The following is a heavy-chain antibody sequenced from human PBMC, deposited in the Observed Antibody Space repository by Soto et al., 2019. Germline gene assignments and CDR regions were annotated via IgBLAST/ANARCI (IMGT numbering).Heavy chain of an antibody. V-gene: IGHV4-59*01. Sequence: QVQLQESGPGLVKPSETLSLTCTVSGGSISSYYWSWIRQPPGKGLEWIGYINYSGSTNYNPSLKRRVTLSVDTSKNQFCLKLGSVTAADTAVYYWAREGVSSSWSNYYGMDVWRQGTTVTVSS. CDR2: INYSGST. D-gene: IGHD6-13*01. CDR1: GGSISSYY. J-gene: IGHJ6*02. CDR3: AREGVSSSWSNYYGMDV.